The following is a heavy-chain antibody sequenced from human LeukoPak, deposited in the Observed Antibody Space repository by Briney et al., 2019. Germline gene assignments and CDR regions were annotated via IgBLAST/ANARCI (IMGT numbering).Heavy chain of an antibody. D-gene: IGHD3-10*01. CDR2: IYYSGST. CDR1: GGSIRSSYYY. J-gene: IGHJ4*02. Sequence: PSETLSLTCTVSGGSIRSSYYYWGWIRQPPGKGLEWIGSIYYSGSTYYNPSLKSRVTISVDTSKNQFSLKLSSATAADTAVYYCARQALWFGESYSEEYYFDYWGQGTLVTVSS. CDR3: ARQALWFGESYSEEYYFDY. V-gene: IGHV4-39*01.